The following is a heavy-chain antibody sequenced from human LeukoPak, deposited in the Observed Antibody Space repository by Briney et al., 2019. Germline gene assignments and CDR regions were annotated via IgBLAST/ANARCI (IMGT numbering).Heavy chain of an antibody. CDR1: GYSFTNYW. CDR2: IYPGDSDT. J-gene: IGHJ4*02. CDR3: ARQYYYDSSGYTGKYYFDY. Sequence: GESLKISCKGSGYSFTNYWIGWVRQMPGKGLEWMGIIYPGDSDTRYSPSFQGQVTISADKSISTAYLQWSSLKASDTAMYYCARQYYYDSSGYTGKYYFDYWGQGTLVTVSS. D-gene: IGHD3-22*01. V-gene: IGHV5-51*01.